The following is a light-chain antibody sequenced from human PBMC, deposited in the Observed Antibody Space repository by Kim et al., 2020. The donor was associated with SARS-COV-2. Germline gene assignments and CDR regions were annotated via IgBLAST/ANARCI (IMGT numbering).Light chain of an antibody. Sequence: DIVVTQSPDSLALSLGETATISCKTSHAVLYSSNNQNFLSWYQQKPGQPPKLLIYWTSIRESGVPGRFTGGGSRTHFTLTISPLQAEDVAVYYCQQYYTPPFTFGQGTKLEI. CDR1: HAVLYSSNNQNF. CDR2: WTS. J-gene: IGKJ2*01. V-gene: IGKV4-1*01. CDR3: QQYYTPPFT.